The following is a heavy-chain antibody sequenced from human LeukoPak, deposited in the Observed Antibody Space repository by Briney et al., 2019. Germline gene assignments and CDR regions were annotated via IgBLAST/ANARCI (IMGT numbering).Heavy chain of an antibody. CDR1: GLTFSSYS. J-gene: IGHJ4*02. Sequence: GGSLRLSCAASGLTFSSYSINWVRQAPGKGLEWVSSISGSSRHIYYADSVKGRFTVSRDNAKNSMYLQMNSLRVEDTAVYYCAREAAPGTGRLFDYWGQGTLVTVSS. V-gene: IGHV3-21*01. D-gene: IGHD6-13*01. CDR3: AREAAPGTGRLFDY. CDR2: ISGSSRHI.